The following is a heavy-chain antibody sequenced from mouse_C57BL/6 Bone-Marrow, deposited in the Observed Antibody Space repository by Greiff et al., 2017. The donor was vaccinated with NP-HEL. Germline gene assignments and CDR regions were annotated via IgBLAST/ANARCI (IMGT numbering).Heavy chain of an antibody. CDR2: IDPENGDT. V-gene: IGHV14-4*01. D-gene: IGHD1-1*01. J-gene: IGHJ3*01. CDR3: TTDYGSSY. Sequence: VHVKQSGAELVRPGASVKLSCTASGFNIKDDYMHWVKQRPEQGLEWIGWIDPENGDTEYASKFQGKATITADTSSNTAYLQLSSLTSEDTAVYYCTTDYGSSYWGQGTLVTVSA. CDR1: GFNIKDDY.